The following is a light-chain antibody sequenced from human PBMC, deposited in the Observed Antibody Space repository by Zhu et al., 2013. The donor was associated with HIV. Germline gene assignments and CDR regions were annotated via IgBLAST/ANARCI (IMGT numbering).Light chain of an antibody. CDR2: GTS. Sequence: EVVLMQSPGTLSLSPGERATLSCRASQSVSTNFIAWYQQKPGQAPRLLIFGTSSRATGTPDRFSGSGSGTDFTLTISRLEPEDFAVYYCQQLGKSPVTFGQGTRLEIK. J-gene: IGKJ5*01. CDR3: QQLGKSPVT. CDR1: QSVSTNF. V-gene: IGKV3-20*01.